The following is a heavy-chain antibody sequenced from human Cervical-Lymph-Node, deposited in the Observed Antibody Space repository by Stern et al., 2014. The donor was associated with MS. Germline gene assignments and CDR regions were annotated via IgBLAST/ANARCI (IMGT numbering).Heavy chain of an antibody. D-gene: IGHD1-20*01. J-gene: IGHJ3*02. Sequence: QLVQSGAEVKKPGASVTVSCKASGYTFSDHYMHWVRQAPGQGLEWMGWINAKSGITNYAQKFQGRVTMTRDTSISTAYMELSSLRSDDTAVYYCARELNWNDIFTNVFDIWGQGTMVTVSS. V-gene: IGHV1-2*02. CDR1: GYTFSDHY. CDR3: ARELNWNDIFTNVFDI. CDR2: INAKSGIT.